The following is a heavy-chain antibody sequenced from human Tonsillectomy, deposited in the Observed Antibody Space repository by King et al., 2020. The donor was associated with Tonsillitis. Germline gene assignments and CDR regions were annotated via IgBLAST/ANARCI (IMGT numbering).Heavy chain of an antibody. D-gene: IGHD3-3*01. CDR1: GGSISSGGYY. V-gene: IGHV4-31*03. CDR2: IYYSGST. CDR3: ADYDFWSGYFDS. J-gene: IGHJ4*02. Sequence: QLQESGPGLVKPSQTLSLTCTVSGGSISSGGYYWTWIRQHPGKGLEYIGYIYYSGSTYCNPSLKSRVTISVDTSKNQFSLKLSSVTAADTAVYYCADYDFWSGYFDSWGQGTLVTVSS.